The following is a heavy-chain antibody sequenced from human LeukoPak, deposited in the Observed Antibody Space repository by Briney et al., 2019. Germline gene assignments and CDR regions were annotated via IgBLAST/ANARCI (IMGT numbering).Heavy chain of an antibody. CDR2: IKQDGSEK. J-gene: IGHJ4*02. D-gene: IGHD6-13*01. V-gene: IGHV3-7*01. Sequence: PGGSLRLSCAASGFTFSNHWMSWVRQAPGKGLEWVANIKQDGSEKYYVDSVKGRFTISRDNAKNSLYLQMNSLRAEDTAVYYCARVRISWYPGNYFDYWGQGTLVTVSS. CDR1: GFTFSNHW. CDR3: ARVRISWYPGNYFDY.